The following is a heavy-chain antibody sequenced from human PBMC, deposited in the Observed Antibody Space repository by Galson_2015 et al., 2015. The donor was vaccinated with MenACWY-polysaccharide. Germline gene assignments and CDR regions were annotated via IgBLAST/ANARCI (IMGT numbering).Heavy chain of an antibody. CDR3: AKDERSGYSWYLDS. D-gene: IGHD3-22*01. CDR2: ISGRGGST. Sequence: SLRLSCAASGFTFSSYAMSWVRQAPGKGLEWVSAISGRGGSTYYADSVRGRFTISRDNSKNTLYLQMNSLRAEDTAIYYCAKDERSGYSWYLDSWGRGTLVTVSS. V-gene: IGHV3-23*01. J-gene: IGHJ5*01. CDR1: GFTFSSYA.